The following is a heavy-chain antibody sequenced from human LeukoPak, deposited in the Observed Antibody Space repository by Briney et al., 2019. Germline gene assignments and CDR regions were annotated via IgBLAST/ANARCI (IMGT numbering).Heavy chain of an antibody. Sequence: GGSLRLSCAASGFTFSSYAMSWLRQAPGKGLEWVSSIRGGGANPHYADSVKGRFTISRDNSKNTLYMEMNSLRAEDTAVYYCAKCSYTYGNDAYDIWGQGTMVTVSS. CDR3: AKCSYTYGNDAYDI. J-gene: IGHJ3*02. CDR2: IRGGGANP. CDR1: GFTFSSYA. V-gene: IGHV3-23*01. D-gene: IGHD5-18*01.